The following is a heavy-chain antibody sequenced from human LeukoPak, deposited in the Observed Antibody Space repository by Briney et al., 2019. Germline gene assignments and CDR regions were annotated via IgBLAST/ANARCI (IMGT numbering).Heavy chain of an antibody. J-gene: IGHJ4*02. CDR2: ISSSSSYI. CDR1: GFTFSSYS. D-gene: IGHD3-9*01. V-gene: IGHV3-21*01. Sequence: GGSLRLSCAASGFTFSSYSMNWVRQAPGKGLEWVSSISSSSSYIYYADSVKGRFTISRDNAKNSLYLQMNSLRAEDTAVYYCARDYDILTGTSSPFDYWGQGTRVTVSS. CDR3: ARDYDILTGTSSPFDY.